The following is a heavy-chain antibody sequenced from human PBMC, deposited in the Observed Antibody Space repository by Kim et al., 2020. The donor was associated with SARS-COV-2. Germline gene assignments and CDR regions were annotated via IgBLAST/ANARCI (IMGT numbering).Heavy chain of an antibody. J-gene: IGHJ4*02. D-gene: IGHD5-12*01. V-gene: IGHV5-10-1*01. Sequence: GEYLKISCKGSGYSFTSYWISWVRQMPGKGLEWMGRIDPSDSYTNYSPSFQGHVTISADKSISTAYLQWSSLKASDTAMYYCARQGGYSGYFDYWGQGTLVTVSS. CDR1: GYSFTSYW. CDR3: ARQGGYSGYFDY. CDR2: IDPSDSYT.